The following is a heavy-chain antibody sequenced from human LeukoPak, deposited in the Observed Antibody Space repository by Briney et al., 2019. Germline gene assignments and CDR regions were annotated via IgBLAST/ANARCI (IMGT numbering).Heavy chain of an antibody. J-gene: IGHJ4*02. Sequence: GGSLRLSCAASVFTFSSDGMSWVRQAPAQGLGWVSAISGSGGGTYYADSAKGGVTISRDNSKNTLYLQMNSLRAEDTAVYYCEKQERKVRGVDYWGQGTLVTVSS. CDR3: EKQERKVRGVDY. D-gene: IGHD3-10*01. V-gene: IGHV3-23*01. CDR1: VFTFSSDG. CDR2: ISGSGGGT.